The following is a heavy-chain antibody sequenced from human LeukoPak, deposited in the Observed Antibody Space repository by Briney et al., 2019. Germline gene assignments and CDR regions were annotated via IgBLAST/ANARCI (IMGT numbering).Heavy chain of an antibody. J-gene: IGHJ1*01. Sequence: ASVKVSCKASGYTFSSYYMHWVRQAPGQGLEWMGIISPSGDYTRYAQKLQGGVSMTLDTSTSTAYMELSRLRSDDTAVYYCARPSYDSSDYEYFQHWGQGTLVTVSS. CDR1: GYTFSSYY. D-gene: IGHD3-22*01. CDR2: ISPSGDYT. CDR3: ARPSYDSSDYEYFQH. V-gene: IGHV1-46*04.